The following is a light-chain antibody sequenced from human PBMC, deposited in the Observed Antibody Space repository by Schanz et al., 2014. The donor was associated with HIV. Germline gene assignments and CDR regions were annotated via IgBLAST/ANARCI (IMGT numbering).Light chain of an antibody. CDR1: QTIGRL. CDR3: QQCVTYPYT. CDR2: QAS. Sequence: IQMTQSPSTVSASVGDRVTITCRASQTIGRLLAWYQQRPGGAPKLLIYQASILETGVPSRFSGSGSGTSFPLTITGLQPDDFATYYCQQCVTYPYTFGQGTKLDIK. J-gene: IGKJ2*01. V-gene: IGKV1-5*03.